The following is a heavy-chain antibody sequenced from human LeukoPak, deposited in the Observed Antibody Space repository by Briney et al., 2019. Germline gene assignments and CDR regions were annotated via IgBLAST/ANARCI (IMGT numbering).Heavy chain of an antibody. D-gene: IGHD3-22*01. J-gene: IGHJ4*02. CDR2: IYYGENT. CDR1: GVSISSVGYS. V-gene: IGHV4-30-2*03. Sequence: SETLSLTCAVSGVSISSVGYSWNWIRQSPGKGLEWIGNIYYGENTYYNPSLKSRVTISIDTSNNQFYLKLSSLTAADTAVYYCARRDDSSGYHKIFDYWGQGTLVTVSS. CDR3: ARRDDSSGYHKIFDY.